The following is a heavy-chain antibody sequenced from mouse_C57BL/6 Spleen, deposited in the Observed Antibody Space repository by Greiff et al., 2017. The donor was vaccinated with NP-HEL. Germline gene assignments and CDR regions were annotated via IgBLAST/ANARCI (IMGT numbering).Heavy chain of an antibody. V-gene: IGHV5-12*01. CDR2: ISNGGGST. J-gene: IGHJ3*01. D-gene: IGHD1-1*02. CDR1: GFTFSDYY. CDR3: ARHGGSPFAY. Sequence: EVMLVESGGGLVQPGGSLKLSCAASGFTFSDYYMYWVRQTPEKRLEWVAYISNGGGSTYYLDTVKGRFTISSDNAKNTLYLQMSRLKSEDTAMYYCARHGGSPFAYWGQGTLVTVAA.